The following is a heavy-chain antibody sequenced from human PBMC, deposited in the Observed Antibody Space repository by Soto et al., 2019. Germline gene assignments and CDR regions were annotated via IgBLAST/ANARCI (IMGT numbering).Heavy chain of an antibody. D-gene: IGHD6-13*01. CDR1: GFTFSTHS. V-gene: IGHV3-48*02. Sequence: EVQLVESGGGFVQPGGSLRVSCAASGFTFSTHSMNWVRQAPGKGLEWVSYISSRSSTIYYADSVKGRFSSSRDNVRNSLYRQMNGLRDEDTAVYYCASQYSSSWYVNYWGHGTLVTVSS. J-gene: IGHJ4*01. CDR3: ASQYSSSWYVNY. CDR2: ISSRSSTI.